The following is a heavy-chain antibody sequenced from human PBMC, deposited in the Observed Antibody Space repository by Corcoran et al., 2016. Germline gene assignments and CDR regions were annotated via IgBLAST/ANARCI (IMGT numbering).Heavy chain of an antibody. Sequence: QVQLVQSGAEVKKPGSSVKVSCKASGGTFSSYAISWVRQAPGQGLEWMGGIIPIFGTANYAQKFQGRVTITAAESTSTAYMELSRLRSEDTAVYYCAGELERRGVVYNLDYWGQGTLVTVSS. D-gene: IGHD2-8*02. CDR2: IIPIFGTA. J-gene: IGHJ4*02. CDR1: GGTFSSYA. CDR3: AGELERRGVVYNLDY. V-gene: IGHV1-69*01.